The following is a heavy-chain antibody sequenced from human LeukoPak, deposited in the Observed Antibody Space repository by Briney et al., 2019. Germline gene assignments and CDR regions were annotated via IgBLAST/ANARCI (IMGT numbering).Heavy chain of an antibody. J-gene: IGHJ4*02. Sequence: ASVKVSCKASGYTFTTYAIHWVRQAPGQRLEWMAWINAANGNTKYSQNFQGRITISRDTSASTTYMVLSSLRSEDTAAYYCARIGWNYYFDYWGQGTLVTVSS. V-gene: IGHV1-3*01. CDR1: GYTFTTYA. D-gene: IGHD1-1*01. CDR3: ARIGWNYYFDY. CDR2: INAANGNT.